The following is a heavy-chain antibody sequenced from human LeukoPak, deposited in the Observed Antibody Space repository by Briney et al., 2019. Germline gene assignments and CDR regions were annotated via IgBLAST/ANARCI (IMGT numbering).Heavy chain of an antibody. CDR2: ITSPVGRI. CDR1: GFTFSTYS. J-gene: IGHJ4*02. CDR3: ARSARDSEYTNMDY. D-gene: IGHD5-18*01. Sequence: GGSLRLSCAASGFTFSTYSMNWVRQAPGKGLEWVSSITSPVGRIYYADSLKGRITISRDNARSTLYLQMNSLRAEDTAVYYCARSARDSEYTNMDYWGQGTLVTVSS. V-gene: IGHV3-21*01.